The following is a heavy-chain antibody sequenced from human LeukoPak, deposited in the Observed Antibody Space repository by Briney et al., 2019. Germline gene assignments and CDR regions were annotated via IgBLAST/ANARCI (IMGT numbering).Heavy chain of an antibody. CDR1: GFTFSTNW. CDR2: IRQDGNEK. V-gene: IGHV3-7*05. Sequence: GGSLRLSCAASGFTFSTNWMGWVRQAPGKGLEWVANIRQDGNEKYYVDSVKGRFTISRDNAKNSLYLQMNSLRAEDTALYYCASGYCSSSRCHANWFDPWGRGTLVTVSS. CDR3: ASGYCSSSRCHANWFDP. J-gene: IGHJ5*02. D-gene: IGHD2-2*01.